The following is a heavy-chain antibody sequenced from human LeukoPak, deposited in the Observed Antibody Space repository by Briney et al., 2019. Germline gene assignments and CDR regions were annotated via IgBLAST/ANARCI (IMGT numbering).Heavy chain of an antibody. CDR1: GYTFTSYG. Sequence: ASVKVSCKASGYTFTSYGISWVRQAPGQGLEWMGWINPNSGGTNYAQKFQGRVTMTRDASISTAYMELSRLRSDDTAVYYCARAMRVVSGPATYYYDSSGYYSYWGQGTLVTVSS. D-gene: IGHD3-22*01. V-gene: IGHV1-2*02. CDR2: INPNSGGT. CDR3: ARAMRVVSGPATYYYDSSGYYSY. J-gene: IGHJ4*02.